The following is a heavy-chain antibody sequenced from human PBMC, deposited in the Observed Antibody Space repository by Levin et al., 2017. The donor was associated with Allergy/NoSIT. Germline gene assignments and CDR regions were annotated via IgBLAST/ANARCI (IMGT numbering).Heavy chain of an antibody. CDR3: AKDHDFWSGYYLLSD. Sequence: GGSLRLSCAASGFTFSSYAMSWVRQAPGKGLEWVSAISGSGGSTYYADSVKGRFTISRDNSKNTLYLQMNSLRAEDTAVYYCAKDHDFWSGYYLLSDWGQGTLVTVSS. CDR2: ISGSGGST. D-gene: IGHD3-3*01. CDR1: GFTFSSYA. V-gene: IGHV3-23*01. J-gene: IGHJ4*02.